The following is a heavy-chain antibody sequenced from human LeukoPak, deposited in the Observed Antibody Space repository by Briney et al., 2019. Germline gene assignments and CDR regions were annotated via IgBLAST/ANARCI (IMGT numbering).Heavy chain of an antibody. J-gene: IGHJ4*02. D-gene: IGHD6-6*01. V-gene: IGHV3-74*01. CDR2: ISPTGSTT. Sequence: GGSLRLSCTASGFSFSGHWMHWARQLPGKGLVWVSRISPTGSTTSYADSVKGRFPVSRDNAKNTLYLQVNSLRAEDTAVYYCARGPNSNWSGLDFWGQGTLLTVSS. CDR3: ARGPNSNWSGLDF. CDR1: GFSFSGHW.